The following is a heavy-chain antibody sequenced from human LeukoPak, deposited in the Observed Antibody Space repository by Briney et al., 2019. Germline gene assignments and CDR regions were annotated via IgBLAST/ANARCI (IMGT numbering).Heavy chain of an antibody. CDR2: INPNCGGT. J-gene: IGHJ4*02. V-gene: IGHV1-2*02. CDR1: GYAFTGYY. CDR3: ARWAVAGTGIDY. Sequence: ASEKVSCKASGYAFTGYYMYWVRHRPGQGLEREWWINPNCGGTNYAQKFQGRVTMTRDTSISTGYMELSRVRSDDTAVYYCARWAVAGTGIDYWGQGTLVTVSS. D-gene: IGHD6-19*01.